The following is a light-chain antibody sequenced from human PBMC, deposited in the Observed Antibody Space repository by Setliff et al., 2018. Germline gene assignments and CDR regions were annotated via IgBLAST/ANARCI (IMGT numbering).Light chain of an antibody. V-gene: IGLV2-14*03. CDR1: SSDVGGYDY. CDR3: SSHTTSSTWV. Sequence: QSVLTQPASVSGSPGQSITISCTGSSSDVGGYDYVSWYQHHPGRAPKFMIYDVIKRPSGVSNRFSGSKSGNTASLTISGLQAEDDADYYCSSHTTSSTWVFGGGTKVTVL. CDR2: DVI. J-gene: IGLJ3*02.